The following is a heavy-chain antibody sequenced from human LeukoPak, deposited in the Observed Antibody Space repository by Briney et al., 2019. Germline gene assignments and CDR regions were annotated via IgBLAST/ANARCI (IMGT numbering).Heavy chain of an antibody. V-gene: IGHV4-61*02. CDR2: IYTSGST. Sequence: SETLSLTCTVSGGSISSSSYYWSWIRQPAGKGLEWIGRIYTSGSTNYNPSLKSRVTISVERSKNQFSLKLISVTAADTAVYYCARDGYYGSGNWFDPWGQGTLVTVSS. CDR1: GGSISSSSYY. D-gene: IGHD3-10*01. J-gene: IGHJ5*02. CDR3: ARDGYYGSGNWFDP.